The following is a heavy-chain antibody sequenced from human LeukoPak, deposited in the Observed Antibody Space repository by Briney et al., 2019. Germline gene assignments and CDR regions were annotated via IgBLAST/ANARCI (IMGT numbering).Heavy chain of an antibody. CDR1: GFTFSSYA. Sequence: GGSLRLSCAASGFTFSSYALSWVRQAPGKGLKWVSAISGSGGSTYYADSVKGRFTISRDNSKNTLYLQMNSLRAEDTAVYYCAKQPIRFLRIMDVWGQGTTVTVSS. CDR2: ISGSGGST. J-gene: IGHJ6*02. D-gene: IGHD3-3*01. CDR3: AKQPIRFLRIMDV. V-gene: IGHV3-23*01.